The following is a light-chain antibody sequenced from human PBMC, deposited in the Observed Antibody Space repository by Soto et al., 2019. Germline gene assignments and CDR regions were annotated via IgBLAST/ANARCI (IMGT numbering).Light chain of an antibody. Sequence: QSALTQPPSASGSPGQSVTISCTGTSSDVGGYNYVSWYQHHPGKAPKLMIYEVSQRPSGVPDRFSGSKSGNTASLTVSGPQAEDEADYYCSSYAGSNNYVFGSGTKVIVL. CDR3: SSYAGSNNYV. V-gene: IGLV2-8*01. CDR1: SSDVGGYNY. J-gene: IGLJ1*01. CDR2: EVS.